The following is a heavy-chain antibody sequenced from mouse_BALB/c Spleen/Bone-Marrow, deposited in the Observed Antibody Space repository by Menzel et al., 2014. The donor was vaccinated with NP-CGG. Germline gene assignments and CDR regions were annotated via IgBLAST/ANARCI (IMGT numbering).Heavy chain of an antibody. Sequence: QVQLKESGAELVKPGASVKLSCKASGYTFTEYTIHWVKQRSGQGLEWIGWFYPGSGSIKYNEKFKDKATLTADKSSSTVYMELSRLTSEDSAVYLCARHEERFITTAAWFAYWGQGTLVTVSA. D-gene: IGHD1-2*01. CDR1: GYTFTEYT. CDR3: ARHEERFITTAAWFAY. CDR2: FYPGSGSI. J-gene: IGHJ3*01. V-gene: IGHV1-62-2*01.